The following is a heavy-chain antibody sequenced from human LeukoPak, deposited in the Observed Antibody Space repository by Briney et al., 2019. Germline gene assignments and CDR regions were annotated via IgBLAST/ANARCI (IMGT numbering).Heavy chain of an antibody. D-gene: IGHD6-13*01. CDR2: IYYSGST. J-gene: IGHJ4*02. Sequence: PSETLSLTCTVSGGSISSYYWSWIRQPPGKGLEWIGYIYYSGSTNYNPSLKSRVTILVDTSKNQFSLKLSSVTAADTAVYYCARRASSWSFDYWGQGTLVTVSS. CDR3: ARRASSWSFDY. CDR1: GGSISSYY. V-gene: IGHV4-59*01.